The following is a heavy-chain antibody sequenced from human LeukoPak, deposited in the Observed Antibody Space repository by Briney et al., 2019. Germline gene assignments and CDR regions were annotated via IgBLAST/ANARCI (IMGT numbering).Heavy chain of an antibody. CDR2: ISSSSTI. CDR3: ARVGYDYYYGMDV. J-gene: IGHJ6*02. CDR1: GFTFSSYS. D-gene: IGHD3-16*01. Sequence: GGSLRLSCAASGFTFSSYSMYWVRQAPGKGLEWVSYISSSSTIYYADSVKGRFTISRDNAKNSLYLQMNSLRDEDTAVYYCARVGYDYYYGMDVWGQGTTVTVSS. V-gene: IGHV3-48*02.